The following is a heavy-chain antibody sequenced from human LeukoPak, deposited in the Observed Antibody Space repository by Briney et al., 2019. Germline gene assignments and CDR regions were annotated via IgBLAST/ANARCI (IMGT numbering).Heavy chain of an antibody. Sequence: GGSLRLSCAASGFIFSSYGMHWVRQAPGKGLEWVAVIWYDGSNKYYADSVKGRFTISRDNSKNTLYLQMNSLRAEDTAVYYCAKDVGYCSGGSCYYFDYWGQGTLVTVSS. D-gene: IGHD2-15*01. CDR1: GFIFSSYG. J-gene: IGHJ4*02. V-gene: IGHV3-33*06. CDR2: IWYDGSNK. CDR3: AKDVGYCSGGSCYYFDY.